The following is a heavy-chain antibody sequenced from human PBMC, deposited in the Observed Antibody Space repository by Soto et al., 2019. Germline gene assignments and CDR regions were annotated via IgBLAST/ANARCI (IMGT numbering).Heavy chain of an antibody. V-gene: IGHV4-34*01. CDR2: INHSVST. J-gene: IGHJ4*02. Sequence: PXATLSLPCAVCGGSFSGYYWSWIRQPPGKGLEWIGEINHSVSTNYNPSLKSRVTISVDTSKNQFSLKLSSVTAADTAVYYCASGVQLWGPRGYFDYRGPGTLVTVSS. CDR1: GGSFSGYY. CDR3: ASGVQLWGPRGYFDY. D-gene: IGHD5-18*01.